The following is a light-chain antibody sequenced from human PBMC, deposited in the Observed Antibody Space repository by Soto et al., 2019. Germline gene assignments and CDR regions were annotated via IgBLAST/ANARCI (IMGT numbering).Light chain of an antibody. CDR1: QGIRHD. CDR2: AAS. V-gene: IGKV1-6*01. CDR3: LQDYNYPWT. Sequence: AIQMTQSPSSLSASVGDRVTITCRASQGIRHDLGWYQQKPGKAPKLLIYAASSLQSGVPSRFSGSGSGTDFTLTISSRQPEDFATYYCLQDYNYPWTFGQGTKVEIK. J-gene: IGKJ1*01.